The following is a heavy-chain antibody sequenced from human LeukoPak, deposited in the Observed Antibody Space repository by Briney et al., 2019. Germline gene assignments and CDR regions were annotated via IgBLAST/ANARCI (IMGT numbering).Heavy chain of an antibody. CDR2: IYYSGST. CDR1: GGSISSSSYY. CDR3: ARTGGGDC. Sequence: PSETLSLTCTVSGGSISSSSYYWGWIRQPPGKGLEWIGSIYYSGSTYYNPSLKSRVTISVDTSKNQFSLKLSSVTAADTAVYYCARTGGGDCWGQGTLVTVSS. V-gene: IGHV4-39*01. D-gene: IGHD2-15*01. J-gene: IGHJ4*02.